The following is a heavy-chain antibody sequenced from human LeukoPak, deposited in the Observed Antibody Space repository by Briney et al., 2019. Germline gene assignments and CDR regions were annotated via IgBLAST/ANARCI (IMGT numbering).Heavy chain of an antibody. D-gene: IGHD5-12*01. CDR3: ARLIWGLRYVYAFDY. Sequence: SETLSLTCTVSGGSISSYYWSWIRQPPGKGLEWIGYIYYSGSTNYNPSLKSRVTISVDTSKNQFSLKLSSVTAADTAVYYCARLIWGLRYVYAFDYWGQGTLVTVSS. V-gene: IGHV4-59*08. J-gene: IGHJ4*02. CDR2: IYYSGST. CDR1: GGSISSYY.